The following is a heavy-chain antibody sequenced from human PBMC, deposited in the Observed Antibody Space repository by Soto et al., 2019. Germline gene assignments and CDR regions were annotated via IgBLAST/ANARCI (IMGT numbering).Heavy chain of an antibody. Sequence: KPSETLSLTCTVSGGSISSGGYYWSWIRQHPGKGLEWIGYIYYSGSTYYNPSLKSRVTISVDTSKNQFSLKLSSVTAADTAVYYCAREPYNWNYFHYYYYGMDVWGQGTTVTVSS. J-gene: IGHJ6*02. V-gene: IGHV4-31*03. CDR2: IYYSGST. CDR1: GGSISSGGYY. D-gene: IGHD1-7*01. CDR3: AREPYNWNYFHYYYYGMDV.